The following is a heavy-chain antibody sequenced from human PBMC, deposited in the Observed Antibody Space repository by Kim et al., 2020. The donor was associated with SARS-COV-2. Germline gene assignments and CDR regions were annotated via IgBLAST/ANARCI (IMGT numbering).Heavy chain of an antibody. V-gene: IGHV3-23*01. J-gene: IGHJ6*02. CDR3: SKGLHSQAYCVAMDD. D-gene: IGHD2-21*01. CDR2: INAHNVVF. CDR1: GFDFDTFG. Sequence: GGSLRLSCEGSGFDFDTFGITWVRQAPGKGLEWVSRINAHNVVFYYANSVKGRFTASRDNSKAYLHMRGLRSEDTAIYYCSKGLHSQAYCVAMDDWGQ.